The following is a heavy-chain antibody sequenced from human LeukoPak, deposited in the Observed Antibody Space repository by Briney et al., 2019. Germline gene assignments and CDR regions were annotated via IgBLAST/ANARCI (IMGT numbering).Heavy chain of an antibody. D-gene: IGHD3-9*01. CDR2: IYTSGST. V-gene: IGHV4-4*07. CDR3: ARDIPFDWLFYRFDP. J-gene: IGHJ5*02. CDR1: GGSISSYY. Sequence: PSETLSLTCTVSGGSISSYYWSWIRQPAGKGLEWFGRIYTSGSTNYNPSLKSRVTMSVDTSKNQFSLKLSSVTAADTAVYYCARDIPFDWLFYRFDPWGQGTLVTVSS.